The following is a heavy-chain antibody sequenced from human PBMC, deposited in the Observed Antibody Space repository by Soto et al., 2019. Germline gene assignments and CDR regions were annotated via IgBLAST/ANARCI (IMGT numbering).Heavy chain of an antibody. Sequence: SETLSLTCTVSGGSISSSSYYWGWIRQPPGKGLEWIGSIYYSGSTYYNPSLKSRVTISVDTSKNQFSLKLSSVTAADTAVYYCAGYCSSTSCFIDYWGQGTLVTVSS. D-gene: IGHD2-2*03. CDR3: AGYCSSTSCFIDY. J-gene: IGHJ4*02. CDR1: GGSISSSSYY. CDR2: IYYSGST. V-gene: IGHV4-39*01.